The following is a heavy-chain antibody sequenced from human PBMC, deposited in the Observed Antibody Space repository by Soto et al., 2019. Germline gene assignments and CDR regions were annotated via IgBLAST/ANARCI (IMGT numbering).Heavy chain of an antibody. D-gene: IGHD3-22*01. CDR2: INQDGSER. J-gene: IGHJ4*02. CDR1: GFSLIPYW. Sequence: EVLLVESGGGLVQPGGSLRLSCGASGFSLIPYWMSWVRQAPGKGLEWVANINQDGSERNYVDSVRGRFTISRDNAQNSVFLQMNSLRAEDMAVCFCARGSVYFYDNSFDYCGQGTPVTVSS. CDR3: ARGSVYFYDNSFDY. V-gene: IGHV3-7*03.